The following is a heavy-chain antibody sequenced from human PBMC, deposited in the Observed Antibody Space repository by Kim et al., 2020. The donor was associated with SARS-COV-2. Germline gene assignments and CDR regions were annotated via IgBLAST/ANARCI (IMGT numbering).Heavy chain of an antibody. Sequence: GGSLRLSCAASGFTFSSYAMSWVRQAPGKGLEWVSAISGSGGSTYYADSVKGRFTISRDNSKNTLYLQMNSLRAEDTAVYYCAKGMGLLWFGAGGMDVWGQGTTVTVSS. D-gene: IGHD3-10*01. CDR1: GFTFSSYA. J-gene: IGHJ6*02. CDR3: AKGMGLLWFGAGGMDV. CDR2: ISGSGGST. V-gene: IGHV3-23*01.